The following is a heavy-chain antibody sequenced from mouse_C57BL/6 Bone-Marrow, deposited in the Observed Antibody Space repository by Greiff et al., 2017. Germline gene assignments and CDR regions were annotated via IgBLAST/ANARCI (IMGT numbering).Heavy chain of an antibody. CDR1: GYTFTSYW. V-gene: IGHV1-7*01. Sequence: QVKLMESGAELAKPGASVKLSCKASGYTFTSYWMHWVKQRPGQGLEWIGYINPSSGYTKYNQKFKDKATLTADKSSSTAYMQLSSLTYEDSAVYYCAKQLRPLYYAMDYWGQGTSVTVSS. J-gene: IGHJ4*01. D-gene: IGHD3-2*02. CDR2: INPSSGYT. CDR3: AKQLRPLYYAMDY.